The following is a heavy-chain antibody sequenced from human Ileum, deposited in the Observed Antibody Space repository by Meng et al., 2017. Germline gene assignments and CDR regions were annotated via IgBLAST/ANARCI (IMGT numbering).Heavy chain of an antibody. CDR2: IYYSGST. CDR3: AQPRITMTLGGFRTGWFDP. CDR1: VGPISSSSYY. J-gene: IGHJ5*02. D-gene: IGHD3-22*01. Sequence: QLQLQESGPGLVKPSETLSLTCTVSVGPISSSSYYWGWIRQPPGKGLSWIGRIYYSGSTYYNPSLKSRVTISVDTSKNQFSLKLSSVTAADTAVYYCAQPRITMTLGGFRTGWFDPWGQGTLVTVSS. V-gene: IGHV4-39*01.